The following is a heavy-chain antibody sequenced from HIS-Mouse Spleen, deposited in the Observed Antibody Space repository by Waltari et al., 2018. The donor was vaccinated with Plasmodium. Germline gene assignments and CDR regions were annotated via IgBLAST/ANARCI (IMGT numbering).Heavy chain of an antibody. J-gene: IGHJ2*01. Sequence: EVQLVESGGGLVPPGGSLRLSCAASAFTFSSYWMSWVRQPPGKGLEWVANIKQDGSEKYYVDSVKGRFTISRDNAKNSLYLQMNSLRAEDTAVYYCASSWYWYFDLWGRGTLVTVSS. D-gene: IGHD6-13*01. V-gene: IGHV3-7*01. CDR2: IKQDGSEK. CDR1: AFTFSSYW. CDR3: ASSWYWYFDL.